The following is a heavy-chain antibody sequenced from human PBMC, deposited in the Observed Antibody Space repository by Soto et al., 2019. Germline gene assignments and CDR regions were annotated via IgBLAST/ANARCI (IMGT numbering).Heavy chain of an antibody. CDR1: GDSITSNHHY. CDR3: VRGHMVRGIIKDYFDY. Sequence: SETLSLTCTVSGDSITSNHHYWGWIRQTPGKGLEWIASIYYSGRTYYNPSLESRVTISVDTSKNQFSLKLSSVTAADTAVYFCVRGHMVRGIIKDYFDYWGQGTPVTVSS. D-gene: IGHD3-10*01. CDR2: IYYSGRT. J-gene: IGHJ4*02. V-gene: IGHV4-39*01.